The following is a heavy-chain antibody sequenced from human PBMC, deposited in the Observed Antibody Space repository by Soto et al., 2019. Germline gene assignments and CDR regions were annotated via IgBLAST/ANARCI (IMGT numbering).Heavy chain of an antibody. CDR1: GGSISSYY. CDR3: ARGWFGELYSWFDP. CDR2: IYYSGST. D-gene: IGHD3-10*01. J-gene: IGHJ5*02. Sequence: PSETLSLTCTVSGGSISSYYWSWIRQPPGKGLEWIGYIYYSGSTNYNPSLKSRVTISVDTSKNQFSLKLSSVTAADTAVYYCARGWFGELYSWFDPWGQGTLVTVSS. V-gene: IGHV4-59*01.